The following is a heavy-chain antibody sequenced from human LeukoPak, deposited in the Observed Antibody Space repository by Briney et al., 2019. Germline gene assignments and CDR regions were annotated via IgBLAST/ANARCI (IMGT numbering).Heavy chain of an antibody. V-gene: IGHV3-7*01. D-gene: IGHD6-13*01. Sequence: QPGGSLRLSCAASGFTFSSYWMSWVRQAPGKGLEWVANIKQDGSEKYYVDSVKGRFTISRGNAKNSLYLQMNSLRAEDTAVYYCGGGRYSSSCYPVKTSYYYGMDVWGQGTTVTVSS. CDR3: GGGRYSSSCYPVKTSYYYGMDV. J-gene: IGHJ6*02. CDR2: IKQDGSEK. CDR1: GFTFSSYW.